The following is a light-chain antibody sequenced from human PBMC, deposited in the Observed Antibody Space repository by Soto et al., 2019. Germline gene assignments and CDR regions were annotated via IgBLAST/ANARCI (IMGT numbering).Light chain of an antibody. V-gene: IGKV3-20*01. J-gene: IGKJ1*01. Sequence: EIVLTQSPGTLSLSPGERATLSCRASQSVSSTYLAWYQQKPGQAPRLLIYGASNRATGIPDRFSGSGSGTDFTLTISRLEPEDFAVYYCQQYVSSGPFGQGTKVDIK. CDR3: QQYVSSGP. CDR1: QSVSSTY. CDR2: GAS.